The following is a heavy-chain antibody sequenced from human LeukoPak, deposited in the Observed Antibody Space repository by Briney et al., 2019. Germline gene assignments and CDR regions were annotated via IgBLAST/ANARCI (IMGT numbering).Heavy chain of an antibody. Sequence: SETLSLTCTVSGGSISSGGYYWSWIRQHPGKGLEWIGYIYYSGSTYYNPSLKSRVTISVDTSKNQFSLKLSSVTAADTAVYYCARVSYENYYYYGMDVWGQGTTVTVSS. CDR3: ARVSYENYYYYGMDV. CDR2: IYYSGST. D-gene: IGHD3-3*01. J-gene: IGHJ6*02. CDR1: GGSISSGGYY. V-gene: IGHV4-31*03.